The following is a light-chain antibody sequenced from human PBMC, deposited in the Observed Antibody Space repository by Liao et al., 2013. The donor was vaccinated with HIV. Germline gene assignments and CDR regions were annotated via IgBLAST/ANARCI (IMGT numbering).Light chain of an antibody. Sequence: SYGLTQPPSVSVSPGQTASITCSGDKLGDKYVCWYQKKAGQSPLLVIYQDDKRPSTIPERFSGSSSGTTVTLTISGVQAEDEADYYCQSADSSGTWVFGGGTKLTVL. V-gene: IGLV3-25*03. CDR2: QDD. CDR1: KLGDKY. J-gene: IGLJ3*02. CDR3: QSADSSGTWV.